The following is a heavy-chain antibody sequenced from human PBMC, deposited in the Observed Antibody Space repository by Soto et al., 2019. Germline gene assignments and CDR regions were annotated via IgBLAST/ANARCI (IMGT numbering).Heavy chain of an antibody. CDR3: ARHPTSPYYDFWSGYVYMDV. CDR1: GGSISSSSYY. CDR2: IYYSGST. V-gene: IGHV4-39*01. J-gene: IGHJ6*03. Sequence: SETLSLTCTVSGGSISSSSYYRGWIRQPPGKGLEWIGSIYYSGSTYYNPSLKSRVTISVDTSKNQFSLKLSSVTAADTAVYYCARHPTSPYYDFWSGYVYMDVWGKGTTVTVSS. D-gene: IGHD3-3*01.